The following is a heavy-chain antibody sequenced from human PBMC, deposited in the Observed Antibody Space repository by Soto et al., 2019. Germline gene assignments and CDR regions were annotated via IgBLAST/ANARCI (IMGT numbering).Heavy chain of an antibody. V-gene: IGHV5-51*03. CDR2: IYPGDSDT. J-gene: IGHJ3*02. Sequence: EVQLVQSGAEVKKPGESLKISCKGSGYSFNTYWIGWVRQMPGKGLEWMGIIYPGDSDTRYSPSFQGQVTISADKSISTAYLKWSSLKASDTAMYYCARRDYYDSSGYSNAFDIWGRGTMVTVSS. CDR1: GYSFNTYW. CDR3: ARRDYYDSSGYSNAFDI. D-gene: IGHD3-22*01.